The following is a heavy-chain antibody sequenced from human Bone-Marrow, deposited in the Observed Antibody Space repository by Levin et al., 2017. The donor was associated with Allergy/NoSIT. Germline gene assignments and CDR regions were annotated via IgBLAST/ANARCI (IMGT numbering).Heavy chain of an antibody. V-gene: IGHV1-18*01. Sequence: ASVKVSCKASGYTFTSYGISWVRQAPGQGLEWMGWISAYNGNTNYAQKLQGRVTMTTDTSTSTAYMELRSLRSDDTAVYYCARGGDYDFWSGYPFDYWGQGTLVTVSS. D-gene: IGHD3-3*01. CDR3: ARGGDYDFWSGYPFDY. CDR2: ISAYNGNT. J-gene: IGHJ4*02. CDR1: GYTFTSYG.